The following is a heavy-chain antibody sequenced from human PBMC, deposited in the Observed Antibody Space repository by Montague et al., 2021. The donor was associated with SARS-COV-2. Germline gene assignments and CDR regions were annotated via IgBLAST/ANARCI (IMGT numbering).Heavy chain of an antibody. D-gene: IGHD2-21*01. V-gene: IGHV4-59*01. Sequence: SETLSLTCTVSGGSISGYYWTWIRRPPGKGLEWIGYIYYSGSTNYNPSLKSRVTISVDTSKNQFSPKLSSVTAADTAVYYCARTPGQIAGDAFDIWGQGTMVT. CDR1: GGSISGYY. CDR2: IYYSGST. CDR3: ARTPGQIAGDAFDI. J-gene: IGHJ3*02.